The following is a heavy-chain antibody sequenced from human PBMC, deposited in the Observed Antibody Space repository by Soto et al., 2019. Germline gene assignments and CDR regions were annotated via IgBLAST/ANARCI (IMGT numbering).Heavy chain of an antibody. D-gene: IGHD6-19*01. Sequence: VGSLRLSCAASGFTFSSYSMNWVRQAPGKGLEWVSSISSSSSYIYYADSVKGRFTISRDNAKNSLYLQMNSLRAEDTAVYYCARDQGRGQWLVRGDSWGQGTLVTVSS. CDR3: ARDQGRGQWLVRGDS. CDR1: GFTFSSYS. J-gene: IGHJ4*02. V-gene: IGHV3-21*01. CDR2: ISSSSSYI.